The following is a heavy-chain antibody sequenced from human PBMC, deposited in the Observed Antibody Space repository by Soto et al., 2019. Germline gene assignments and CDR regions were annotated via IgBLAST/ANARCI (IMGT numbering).Heavy chain of an antibody. CDR3: AREARMDYYDSSEGDY. Sequence: SAEIGCESCRETVSIYYVRVVRQAPGKGLEWMGIINPSGGSTSYAQKFQGRVTMTRDTSTSTVYMELSSLRSEDTAVYYCAREARMDYYDSSEGDYWGQGTLVTVSS. V-gene: IGHV1-46*01. J-gene: IGHJ4*02. D-gene: IGHD3-22*01. CDR1: RETVSIYY. CDR2: INPSGGST.